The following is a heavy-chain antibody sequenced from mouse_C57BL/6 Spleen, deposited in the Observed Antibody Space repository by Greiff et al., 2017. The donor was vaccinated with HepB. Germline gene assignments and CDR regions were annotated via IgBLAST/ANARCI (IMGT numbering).Heavy chain of an antibody. V-gene: IGHV1-26*01. J-gene: IGHJ2*01. CDR1: GYTFTDYY. CDR3: ARDGYNFDY. Sequence: EVQLQQSGPELVKPGASVKISCKASGYTFTDYYMNWVKQSHGKSLEWIGDINPNNGGTSYNQKFKGKATLTVDKSSSTAYMELRSLTSEDSAVYYCARDGYNFDYWGQGTTLTVSS. D-gene: IGHD2-3*01. CDR2: INPNNGGT.